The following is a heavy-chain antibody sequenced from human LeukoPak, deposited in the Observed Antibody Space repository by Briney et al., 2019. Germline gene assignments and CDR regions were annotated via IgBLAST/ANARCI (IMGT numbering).Heavy chain of an antibody. D-gene: IGHD3-10*01. V-gene: IGHV4-39*07. J-gene: IGHJ6*04. CDR1: GGSISSSSYY. Sequence: SETLSLTCTVSGGSISSSSYYWGWIRQPPGKGLEWIGSIYYSGSTYYNPSLKSRVTMSVDTSKTQFSLKLSSVTAADTAVYYCASVSTTTSGRQSMDVWGKGTTVTVSS. CDR3: ASVSTTTSGRQSMDV. CDR2: IYYSGST.